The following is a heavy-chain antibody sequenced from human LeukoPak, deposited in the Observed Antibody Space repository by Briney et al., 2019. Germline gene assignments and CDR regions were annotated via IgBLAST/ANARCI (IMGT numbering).Heavy chain of an antibody. CDR1: GGSFSGYY. D-gene: IGHD2-15*01. CDR3: ARRPILGYCSGGSCYPPYYYYMDV. Sequence: PSETLSLTCAVYGGSFSGYYWSWIRQPPGKGLEWIGEINHSGSTNYNPSLKSRVTISVDTSKNQFSLKLSSVTAADTAVYYCARRPILGYCSGGSCYPPYYYYMDVWGKGTTVTVSS. CDR2: INHSGST. J-gene: IGHJ6*03. V-gene: IGHV4-34*01.